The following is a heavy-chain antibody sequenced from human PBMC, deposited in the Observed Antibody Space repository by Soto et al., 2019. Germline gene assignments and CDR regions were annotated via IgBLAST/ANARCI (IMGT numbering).Heavy chain of an antibody. V-gene: IGHV1-46*01. Sequence: ASVKVSCKASGYTFTSTWMHWVRQAPGQGLEWMGIINPYGGAATYAEKFQGRVTMTRDTSTATDYMELSSLRSEDTAMHYCARDDRHYYGSGSPYWFDPWGQGTLVTVSS. CDR1: GYTFTSTW. J-gene: IGHJ5*02. D-gene: IGHD3-10*01. CDR3: ARDDRHYYGSGSPYWFDP. CDR2: INPYGGAA.